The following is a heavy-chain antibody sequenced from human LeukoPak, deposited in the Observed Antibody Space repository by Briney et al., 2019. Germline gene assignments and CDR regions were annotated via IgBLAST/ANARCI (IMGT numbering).Heavy chain of an antibody. CDR3: ARDPYYYDSSGYSLDY. J-gene: IGHJ4*02. V-gene: IGHV1-18*01. CDR1: GYTFTSYG. CDR2: ISAYNGNT. Sequence: ASVKLSCTASGYTFTSYGISWVRHAPGQGLEWVGWISAYNGNTNYAQKLQGRVTMTTDTSTSTDYMELRSLRSDDTAVYYCARDPYYYDSSGYSLDYWGQGTLVTASS. D-gene: IGHD3-22*01.